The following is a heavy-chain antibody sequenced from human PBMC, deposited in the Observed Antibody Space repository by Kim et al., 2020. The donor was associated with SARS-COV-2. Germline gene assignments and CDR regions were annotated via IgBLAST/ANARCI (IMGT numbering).Heavy chain of an antibody. CDR3: ARPRGAYSGTYFDY. CDR1: GFTFGDYA. V-gene: IGHV3-49*04. D-gene: IGHD3-10*01. Sequence: GGSLRLSCTASGFTFGDYAMSWVRQAPGKGLEWVGFIRSKAYGGTTDYAASVKGRFSISRDDSKNIAYLQMNSLKTEDTAVYYCARPRGAYSGTYFDYWG. CDR2: IRSKAYGGTT. J-gene: IGHJ4*01.